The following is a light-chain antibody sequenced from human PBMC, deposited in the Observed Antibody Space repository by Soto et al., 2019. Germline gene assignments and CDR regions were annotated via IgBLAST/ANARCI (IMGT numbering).Light chain of an antibody. Sequence: DIRMTQSPSSLSASVGDRVTITCRASQSISSYLNWYQQKPGKAPNLLIYAASSLQSGVPSRFSGSGSGTDFTLTISSLQPEDFATYYCQQSYSTRVAFGQGTKLEIK. CDR3: QQSYSTRVA. CDR2: AAS. CDR1: QSISSY. J-gene: IGKJ2*01. V-gene: IGKV1-39*01.